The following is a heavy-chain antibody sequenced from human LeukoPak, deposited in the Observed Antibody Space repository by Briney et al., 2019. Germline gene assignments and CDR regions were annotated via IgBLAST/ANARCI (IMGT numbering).Heavy chain of an antibody. CDR2: ISAYNGNT. J-gene: IGHJ3*02. V-gene: IGHV1-18*01. CDR3: ARGRGGFYYDSSGLVTSGAFDI. D-gene: IGHD3-22*01. Sequence: ASVKVSCKASGYTFTSYGISWVRQAPGQGLEWMGWISAYNGNTNYAQKLQGRVTMTTDTSTSTAYMELRSLRSDDTAVYYCARGRGGFYYDSSGLVTSGAFDIWGQGTMVTVSS. CDR1: GYTFTSYG.